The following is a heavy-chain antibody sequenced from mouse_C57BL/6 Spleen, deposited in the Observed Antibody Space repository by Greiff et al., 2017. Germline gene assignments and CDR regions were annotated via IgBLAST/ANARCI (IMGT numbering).Heavy chain of an antibody. CDR1: GYAFSSYW. D-gene: IGHD2-5*01. CDR3: ARRGSNYEDCAMDY. CDR2: IYPGDGDT. J-gene: IGHJ4*01. V-gene: IGHV1-80*01. Sequence: QVQLQQSGAELVKPGASVKISCKASGYAFSSYWMNWVKQRPGKGLEWIGQIYPGDGDTNYNGKFKGKATLTADKSSSTAYMQLSSLTSEDSAVYFCARRGSNYEDCAMDYWGQGTSVTVSS.